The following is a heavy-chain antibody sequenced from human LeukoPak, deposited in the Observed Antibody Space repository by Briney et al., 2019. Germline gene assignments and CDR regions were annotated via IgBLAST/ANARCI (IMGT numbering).Heavy chain of an antibody. CDR2: FDPEDGET. CDR3: ATVRIIRGVIIRAFDI. J-gene: IGHJ3*02. V-gene: IGHV1-24*01. D-gene: IGHD3-10*01. Sequence: ASVKVSCKVSGYTLTELSMHWARQAPGKGLEWMGGFDPEDGETIYAQKFQGRVTMTEDTSTDTAYMELSSLRSEDTAVYYCATVRIIRGVIIRAFDIWGQGTMVTVSS. CDR1: GYTLTELS.